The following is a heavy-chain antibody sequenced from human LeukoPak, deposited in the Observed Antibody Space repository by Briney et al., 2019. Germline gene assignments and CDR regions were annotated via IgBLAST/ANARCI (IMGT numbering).Heavy chain of an antibody. CDR2: IIPIFGTA. CDR1: GGTFSSYA. J-gene: IGHJ6*02. V-gene: IGHV1-69*05. D-gene: IGHD3-9*01. Sequence: SVKVSCKASGGTFSSYAISWVRQAPGQGLEWMGGIIPIFGTANYAQKFQGRVTMTRDTSTSTVYMELSSLRSEDTAVYYCARASYDILTGSLGYYGMDVWGQGTTVTVSS. CDR3: ARASYDILTGSLGYYGMDV.